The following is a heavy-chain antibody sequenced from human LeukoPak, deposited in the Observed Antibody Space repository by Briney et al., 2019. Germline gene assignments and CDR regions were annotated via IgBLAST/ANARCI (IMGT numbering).Heavy chain of an antibody. V-gene: IGHV3-30*01. J-gene: IGHJ4*02. D-gene: IGHD3-16*02. Sequence: GGSLRLSCAASGFTFSSYAMHWVRQAPGKGLEWVAVISYDGSNKYYADSVKGRFTISRDNSKNTLYLQMNSLRAEDTAVYYCARVRLLSEFDYWGQGTLSPSPQ. CDR3: ARVRLLSEFDY. CDR2: ISYDGSNK. CDR1: GFTFSSYA.